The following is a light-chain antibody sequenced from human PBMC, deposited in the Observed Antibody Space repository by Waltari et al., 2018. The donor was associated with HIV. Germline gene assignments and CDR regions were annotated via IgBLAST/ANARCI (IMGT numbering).Light chain of an antibody. Sequence: QSALTQPRSVSGSPGQSVTISCTGTSTDVGGYDYVSLYQQHPGEAPKLIIYDVSKRPSGVPDRCSGSKSGNTASLTISGLQAEDEADYYCCSYAGSDTFVLFGGGTKVTVL. CDR1: STDVGGYDY. CDR2: DVS. V-gene: IGLV2-11*01. J-gene: IGLJ2*01. CDR3: CSYAGSDTFVL.